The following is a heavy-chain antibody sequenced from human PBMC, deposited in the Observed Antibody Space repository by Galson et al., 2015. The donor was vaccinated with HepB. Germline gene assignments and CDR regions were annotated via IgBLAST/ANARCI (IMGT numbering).Heavy chain of an antibody. CDR3: ATGVERTGPYNWFDP. V-gene: IGHV1-69-2*01. Sequence: VKVSCKVSGYTFTDYYMHWVQQAPGKGLEWMGLVDPEDGETIYAEKFQGRVTITADTSTDTAYMELSSLRSEDTAVYYCATGVERTGPYNWFDPWGQGTLVTVSS. D-gene: IGHD1-14*01. CDR2: VDPEDGET. CDR1: GYTFTDYY. J-gene: IGHJ5*02.